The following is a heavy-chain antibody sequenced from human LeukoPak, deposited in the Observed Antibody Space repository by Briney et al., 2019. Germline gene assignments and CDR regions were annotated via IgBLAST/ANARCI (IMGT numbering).Heavy chain of an antibody. J-gene: IGHJ4*02. V-gene: IGHV1-2*02. D-gene: IGHD3-10*01. Sequence: GASVKVSCKASGYTFTDYYTHWVRQAPGQGLEWMGWINPNSGGTNYAQKFQGRVTMTRDTSISTAYMELSRLRSDDTAVYYCARDPGSYYGFQEVRFDYWGQGTLVTVSS. CDR3: ARDPGSYYGFQEVRFDY. CDR2: INPNSGGT. CDR1: GYTFTDYY.